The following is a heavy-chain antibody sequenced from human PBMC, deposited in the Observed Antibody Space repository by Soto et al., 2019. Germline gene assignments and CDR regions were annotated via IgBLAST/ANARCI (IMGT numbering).Heavy chain of an antibody. J-gene: IGHJ6*02. CDR2: IYPGGSDT. D-gene: IGHD2-2*01. CDR3: ARLSCSSTSCYQAYYYYYGMDV. Sequence: GESLKISCKGSGYSFTSYWIGWVRQMPGKGLEWMGIIYPGGSDTRYSPSFQGQVTISADKSISTAYLQWSSLKASDTAMYYCARLSCSSTSCYQAYYYYYGMDVWGQGTTVTVSS. CDR1: GYSFTSYW. V-gene: IGHV5-51*01.